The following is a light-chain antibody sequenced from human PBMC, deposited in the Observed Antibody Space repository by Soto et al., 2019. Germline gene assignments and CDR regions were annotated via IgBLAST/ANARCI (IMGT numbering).Light chain of an antibody. CDR1: QSVSSN. CDR2: GAS. Sequence: EIVMTQSPATLSVSPGERATLSCRASQSVSSNLAWYQQKPGQAPRLLIYGASTRATGIPARFSGSGSGTEVTLTISSLQSEDFAVYYCQQYNNWPMGFGQGTRLEIK. CDR3: QQYNNWPMG. J-gene: IGKJ5*01. V-gene: IGKV3-15*01.